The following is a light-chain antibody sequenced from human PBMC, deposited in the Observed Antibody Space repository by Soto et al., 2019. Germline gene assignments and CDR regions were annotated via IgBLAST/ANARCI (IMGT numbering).Light chain of an antibody. CDR2: GAS. J-gene: IGKJ5*01. Sequence: EVVLTQSPGTLSLSPGERATLSCRASQSVSNSYLAWYQQKPGQAPRLLIYGASSRATGIPDRFSGSGSGTDFTLTISSLEPEDFAVYYCQQRSNWPLFGQGTRLEIK. CDR3: QQRSNWPL. V-gene: IGKV3D-20*02. CDR1: QSVSNSY.